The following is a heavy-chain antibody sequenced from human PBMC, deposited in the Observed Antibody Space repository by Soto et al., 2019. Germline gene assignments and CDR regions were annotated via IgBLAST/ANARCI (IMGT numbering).Heavy chain of an antibody. CDR1: GGTFSSYT. CDR2: IIPILGIA. V-gene: IGHV1-69*02. Sequence: QVQLVQSGAEVKKPGSSVKVSCKASGGTFSSYTISWVRQAPGQGLEWMGRIIPILGIANYAQKFQGRVTITADKSTSTAYMELSSLRSEDTAVYYCAGPTRVAGTSFDYWGQGTLVTVSS. J-gene: IGHJ4*02. D-gene: IGHD6-19*01. CDR3: AGPTRVAGTSFDY.